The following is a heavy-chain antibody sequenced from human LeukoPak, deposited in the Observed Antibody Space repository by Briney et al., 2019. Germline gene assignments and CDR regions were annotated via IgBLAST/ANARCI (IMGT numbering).Heavy chain of an antibody. V-gene: IGHV3-9*03. J-gene: IGHJ4*02. Sequence: GGSLRLSCAGSGFTYDDYAMHWVRQAPGKGLEWVSSISWNSGNIAYADSVKGRFTISRDNAKNSLYLQMNSLRPDDMALYYCAKGHSSSPWSIFDYWGQGTLVTVSS. CDR3: AKGHSSSPWSIFDY. D-gene: IGHD6-19*01. CDR2: ISWNSGNI. CDR1: GFTYDDYA.